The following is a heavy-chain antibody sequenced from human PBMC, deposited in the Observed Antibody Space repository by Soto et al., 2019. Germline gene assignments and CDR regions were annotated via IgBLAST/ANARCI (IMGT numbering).Heavy chain of an antibody. CDR2: ITWNSGGI. CDR3: AKDSGTQYYYYMDV. Sequence: EVQLVESGGGLLQPGRSLRISCAASGFNFRDFAMHWVRQAPGKGLEWVSGITWNSGGIDYADSVKGRFTISRDNAKNSLYLQMNSLRAEATALYYCAKDSGTQYYYYMDVWGRGTMVTVSS. J-gene: IGHJ6*03. D-gene: IGHD4-4*01. V-gene: IGHV3-9*01. CDR1: GFNFRDFA.